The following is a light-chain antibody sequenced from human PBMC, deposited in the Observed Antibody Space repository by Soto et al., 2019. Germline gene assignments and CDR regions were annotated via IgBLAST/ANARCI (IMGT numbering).Light chain of an antibody. CDR1: QSINSN. CDR3: QQYHKWPL. CDR2: GAS. Sequence: EIVMTQSPATLSLSPGERATLSCRASQSINSNLAWYQHKPGQAPRLLIYGASTRATGIPARFSGSGSGTEFTLTISSLQSEDFAVYYCQQYHKWPLFGPGTTVDFK. J-gene: IGKJ3*01. V-gene: IGKV3-15*01.